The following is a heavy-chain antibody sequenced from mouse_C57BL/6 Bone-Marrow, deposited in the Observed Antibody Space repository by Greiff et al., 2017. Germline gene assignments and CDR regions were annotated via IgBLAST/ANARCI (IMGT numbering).Heavy chain of an antibody. J-gene: IGHJ3*01. CDR3: ATPHDFWFAY. Sequence: EVQLQQSGAELVRPGASVKLSCTASGFTITDYYMHWVKQRPEQGLEWIGWIDPENGDTEYASKFQGKATITADTSSNTAYLQLSSLTSEDTAVYYCATPHDFWFAYWGQGTRVSVSA. V-gene: IGHV14-4*01. CDR1: GFTITDYY. CDR2: IDPENGDT.